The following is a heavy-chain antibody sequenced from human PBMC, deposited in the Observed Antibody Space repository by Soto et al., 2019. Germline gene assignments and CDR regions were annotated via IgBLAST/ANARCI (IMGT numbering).Heavy chain of an antibody. CDR2: ISGSGGST. V-gene: IGHV3-23*01. J-gene: IGHJ4*02. CDR1: GFTFSSYA. CDR3: ARDPPRGGYSYPYY. D-gene: IGHD5-18*01. Sequence: GALRLSCAASGFTFSSYALSWVRQAPGKGLEWVSVISGSGGSTYYADSVKGRFTISRDNSKNTLYLQMNSLRAEDTAVYYCARDPPRGGYSYPYYWGQGTLVTVSS.